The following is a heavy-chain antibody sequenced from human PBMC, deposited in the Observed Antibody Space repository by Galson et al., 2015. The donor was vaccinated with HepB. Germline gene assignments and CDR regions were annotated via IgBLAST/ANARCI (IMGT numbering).Heavy chain of an antibody. V-gene: IGHV3-48*02. D-gene: IGHD3-10*01. CDR1: GFTFSSYT. J-gene: IGHJ2*01. CDR3: GIAGFCGSGYWYFDH. Sequence: SLRLSCAASGFTFSSYTMNWVRQAPGKGLEWISYISTSSETIYYADSVRGRLTITKDNAKNSLYLEMNSLRDEDTAVYYCGIAGFCGSGYWYFDHWGRGTLVTVSS. CDR2: ISTSSETI.